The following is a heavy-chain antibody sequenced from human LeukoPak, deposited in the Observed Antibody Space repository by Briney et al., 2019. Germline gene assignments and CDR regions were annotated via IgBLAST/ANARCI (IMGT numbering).Heavy chain of an antibody. J-gene: IGHJ4*02. V-gene: IGHV3-21*01. CDR1: GFTFSSYS. D-gene: IGHD6-13*01. CDR3: ARDLNAAAGTPGGVY. Sequence: PGGSLRLSCAASGFTFSSYSMNWVRQAPGKGLEWVSSISSSSSYIYYADSVKGGFTISRDNAKNSLYLQMNSLRAEDTAVYYCARDLNAAAGTPGGVYWGQGTLVTVSS. CDR2: ISSSSSYI.